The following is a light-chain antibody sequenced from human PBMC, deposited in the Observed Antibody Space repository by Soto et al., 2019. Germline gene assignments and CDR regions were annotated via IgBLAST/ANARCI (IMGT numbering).Light chain of an antibody. V-gene: IGKV3D-20*02. CDR2: GAS. J-gene: IGKJ5*01. Sequence: EIVLTQSPGTLSLSPGERATLSCRASQSVSNTYLIWYQQKPGQAPRLLIYGASSRATGVPDRFSGGGSGTDFTLTISRLEPKDFAVYYCQQRSNWPPTFGQGTRLEIK. CDR1: QSVSNTY. CDR3: QQRSNWPPT.